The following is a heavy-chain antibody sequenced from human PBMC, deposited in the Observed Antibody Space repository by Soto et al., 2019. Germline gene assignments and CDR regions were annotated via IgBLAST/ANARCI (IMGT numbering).Heavy chain of an antibody. J-gene: IGHJ4*02. CDR3: ASGHDAYKVRY. CDR2: IYYTGNT. V-gene: IGHV4-31*03. Sequence: QVQLQESGPGLVKPSQTLSLTCTVSGGSISSGATGSYWTWIRQLPGKGLEWIGYIYYTGNTYYNPSLKRRPTISIDTSENQFSLRLTSATAADTAVYFCASGHDAYKVRYWGQGTLVTVSS. D-gene: IGHD1-1*01. CDR1: GGSISSGATGSY.